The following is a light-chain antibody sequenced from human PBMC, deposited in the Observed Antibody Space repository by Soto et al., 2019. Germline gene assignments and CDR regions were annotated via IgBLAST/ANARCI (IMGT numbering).Light chain of an antibody. CDR2: AAS. Sequence: AIQMTQSPSSLSASVGDRVTITCRASQGIRNDLGWYQQKPGKAPKLLIYAASTLQSGVSSRFSGSGSGTDFTLTISSLEPEDFATYYCLQDDNYPLTFGGGTKVEIK. J-gene: IGKJ4*02. CDR3: LQDDNYPLT. V-gene: IGKV1-6*01. CDR1: QGIRND.